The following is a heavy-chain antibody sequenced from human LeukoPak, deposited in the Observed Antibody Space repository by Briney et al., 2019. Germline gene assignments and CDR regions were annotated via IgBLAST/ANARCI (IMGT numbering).Heavy chain of an antibody. CDR1: GFTFSNSW. V-gene: IGHV3-15*01. J-gene: IGHJ4*02. CDR3: TAGTGRSDFDY. Sequence: GGSLRLSCAASGFTFSNSWMSWVRQAPGRGLEWVGRIKRKGDDGTIDYAAPVKGRLSISRDDSKNTLYLQMNSLKSEDTAVYYCTAGTGRSDFDYWGQGTLVTVSS. CDR2: IKRKGDDGTI. D-gene: IGHD3/OR15-3a*01.